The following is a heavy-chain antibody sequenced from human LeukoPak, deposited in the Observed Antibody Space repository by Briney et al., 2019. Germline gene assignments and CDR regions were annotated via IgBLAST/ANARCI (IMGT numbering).Heavy chain of an antibody. CDR2: IYYSGST. V-gene: IGHV4-59*01. D-gene: IGHD3-3*01. CDR3: ARARAIFGVVIIPPYMDV. CDR1: GGSISSYY. J-gene: IGHJ6*03. Sequence: SSETLSLTCTVSGGSISSYYWSWIRQPPGKGLEWIGYIYYSGSTNYNPYLKSRVTISVDTSKNQFSLKLSSVTAADTAVYYCARARAIFGVVIIPPYMDVWGKGTTVTVSS.